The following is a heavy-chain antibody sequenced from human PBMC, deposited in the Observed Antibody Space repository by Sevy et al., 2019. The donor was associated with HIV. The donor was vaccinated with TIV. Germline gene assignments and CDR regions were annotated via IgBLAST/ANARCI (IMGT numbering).Heavy chain of an antibody. Sequence: GGSLRLSCTASGFIFSNVWMSWVRQAPGKGLEWVGRIKTETDGGTIDYAAPVKDRFTISRDDWKNTLYLEMNTLKTEDTAVYFCTTGHDSGAIFDYWGQGTLVTVSS. D-gene: IGHD2-8*02. CDR3: TTGHDSGAIFDY. V-gene: IGHV3-15*01. CDR1: GFIFSNVW. J-gene: IGHJ4*02. CDR2: IKTETDGGTI.